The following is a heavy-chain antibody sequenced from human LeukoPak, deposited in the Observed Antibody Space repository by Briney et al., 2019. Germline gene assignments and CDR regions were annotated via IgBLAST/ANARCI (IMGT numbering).Heavy chain of an antibody. V-gene: IGHV4-59*08. CDR3: ARRTGEGAFDI. D-gene: IGHD3-16*01. CDR1: GGSISSYY. Sequence: PSETLSLTCTVSGGSISSYYWSWSRQPPGKGLEWIGYIYYSGTTNYHPSLESRVTISVDTSKNQFSLKLNSVTAADTAVYYCARRTGEGAFDIWGQGTMVTVSS. CDR2: IYYSGTT. J-gene: IGHJ3*02.